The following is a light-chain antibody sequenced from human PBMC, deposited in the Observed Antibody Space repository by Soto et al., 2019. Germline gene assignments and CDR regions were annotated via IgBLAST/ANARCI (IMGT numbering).Light chain of an antibody. CDR3: QQYGSSPT. J-gene: IGKJ1*01. Sequence: EIVLTQSPGTLSLSPGERAILSCRASQSVRSEFLAWYQQKPGQAPRLLIFGASSRATGIPDRFSGRGSGTDFSLTINRLEPEDSAVYYCQQYGSSPTFGQGTKVEIK. V-gene: IGKV3-20*01. CDR2: GAS. CDR1: QSVRSEF.